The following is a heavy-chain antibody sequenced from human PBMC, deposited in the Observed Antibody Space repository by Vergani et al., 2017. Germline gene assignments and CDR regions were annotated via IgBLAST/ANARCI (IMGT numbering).Heavy chain of an antibody. CDR2: LYNPGKT. V-gene: IGHV4-39*01. J-gene: IGHJ5*02. CDR3: ARGLTYCDSGWYSPGWFDP. CDR1: GGSVTSNSYH. Sequence: QVQLQESGPGLVKPSETLSLTCDVSGGSVTSNSYHWAWIRLPPGKGREWIGSLYNPGKTYYNSSLESRLSLSVDTSTNQFFMRLNSVSAADTAVYYCARGLTYCDSGWYSPGWFDPWGQGITAIVAS. D-gene: IGHD6-19*01.